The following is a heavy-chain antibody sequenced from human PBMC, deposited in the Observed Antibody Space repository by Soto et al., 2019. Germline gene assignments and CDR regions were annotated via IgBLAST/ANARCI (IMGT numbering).Heavy chain of an antibody. Sequence: PGGSLRLSCAASGFTFSSYGMHWVRQAPGKGLEWVAVISYDGSNKYYADSVKGRFTISRDNSKNTLYLQMNSLRAEDTAVYYSAKDLHADFSRTSCYYYYYYGRDGWGQGTTVTV. V-gene: IGHV3-30*18. CDR3: AKDLHADFSRTSCYYYYYYGRDG. J-gene: IGHJ6*02. CDR2: ISYDGSNK. D-gene: IGHD2-2*01. CDR1: GFTFSSYG.